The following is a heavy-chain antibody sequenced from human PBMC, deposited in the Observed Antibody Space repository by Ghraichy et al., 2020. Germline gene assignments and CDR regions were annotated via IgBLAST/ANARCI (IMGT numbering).Heavy chain of an antibody. V-gene: IGHV1-69*01. CDR1: GGTFSSYA. D-gene: IGHD3-22*01. J-gene: IGHJ3*02. Sequence: KVSCKASGGTFSSYAISWVRQAPGQGLEWMGGIIPIFGTANYAQKFQGRVTITADESTSTAYMELSSLRSEDTAVYYCARDRRAYYYDSSGYSDAFDIWGQGTMVTVSS. CDR3: ARDRRAYYYDSSGYSDAFDI. CDR2: IIPIFGTA.